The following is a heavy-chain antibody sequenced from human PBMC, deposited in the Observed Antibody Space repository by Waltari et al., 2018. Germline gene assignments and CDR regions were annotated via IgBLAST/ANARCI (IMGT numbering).Heavy chain of an antibody. CDR2: INHSGSP. V-gene: IGHV4-34*01. CDR1: GGSFRGYY. D-gene: IGHD2-2*02. J-gene: IGHJ5*02. CDR3: ARGAPIVVVPAAISSVFDP. Sequence: QVQLQQWGAGLLKPSETLSLTCAVYGGSFRGYYWSWIRQPPGKGLALIGEINHSGSPNYNPSLKSRVTISVDTSKNQFSLKLSSVTAADTAVYYCARGAPIVVVPAAISSVFDPWGQGTLVTVSS.